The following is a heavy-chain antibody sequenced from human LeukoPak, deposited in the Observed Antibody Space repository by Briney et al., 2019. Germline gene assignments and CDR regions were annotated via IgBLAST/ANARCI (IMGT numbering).Heavy chain of an antibody. V-gene: IGHV1-18*01. CDR3: ARDESSGSYSFDY. Sequence: ASVKVSCKASGGTFSGYAISWVRQAPGQGLEWMGWISAYNGNTNYAQKLQGRVTMTTDTSTSTAYMELRSLRSDDTAVYYCARDESSGSYSFDYWGQGTLVTVSS. CDR2: ISAYNGNT. D-gene: IGHD1-26*01. CDR1: GGTFSGYA. J-gene: IGHJ4*02.